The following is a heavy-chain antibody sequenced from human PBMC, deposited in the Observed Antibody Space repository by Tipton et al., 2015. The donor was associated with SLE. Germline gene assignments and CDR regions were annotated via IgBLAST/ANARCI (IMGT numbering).Heavy chain of an antibody. CDR2: IHHTGST. J-gene: IGHJ5*02. Sequence: TLSLTCAVSGGPISSGNWWSWVRQPPGKGLEWIGEIHHTGSTSYTPSLKSRVTISVDKSKNQFSLNLSSVTAADTAVYYCARHVGGSGYYGSGSYYERGNWFDPWGQGTLVTVSS. CDR3: ARHVGGSGYYGSGSYYERGNWFDP. D-gene: IGHD3-10*01. V-gene: IGHV4-4*02. CDR1: GGPISSGNW.